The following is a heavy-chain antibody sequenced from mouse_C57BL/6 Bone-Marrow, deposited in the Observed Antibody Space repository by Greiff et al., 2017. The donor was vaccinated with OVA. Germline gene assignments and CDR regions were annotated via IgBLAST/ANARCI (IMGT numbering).Heavy chain of an antibody. D-gene: IGHD2-3*01. Sequence: VQLQQSGAELVKPGASVKLSCKASGYTFTSYWMHWVKQRPGRGLEWIGRIDPNSGGTKYNEKFKGKATMTVDKPSSTAYMQLSSLTSEDSAVYYGAREGGYCFWAWFAYWGQGTLVTVSA. CDR1: GYTFTSYW. J-gene: IGHJ3*01. CDR3: AREGGYCFWAWFAY. CDR2: IDPNSGGT. V-gene: IGHV1-72*01.